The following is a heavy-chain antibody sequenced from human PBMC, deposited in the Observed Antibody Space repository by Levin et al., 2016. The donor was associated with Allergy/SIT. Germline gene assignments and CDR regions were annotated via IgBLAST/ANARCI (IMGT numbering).Heavy chain of an antibody. V-gene: IGHV1-46*01. D-gene: IGHD3-22*01. Sequence: ASVKVSCKASGYTFISFYIHWVRQAPGQGLEWMGIINPGAGSTRYAQKFQGRVTMTRDTSTSSVYMELSSLRSDDTAVYYCARGGVSYYDSSTPSFDYWGQGTLVTVSS. CDR2: INPGAGST. J-gene: IGHJ4*02. CDR3: ARGGVSYYDSSTPSFDY. CDR1: GYTFISFY.